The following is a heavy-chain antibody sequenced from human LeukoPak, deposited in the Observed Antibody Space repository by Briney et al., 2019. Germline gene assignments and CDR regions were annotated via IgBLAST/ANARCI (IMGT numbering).Heavy chain of an antibody. V-gene: IGHV2-70*11. CDR2: IDWDDDK. J-gene: IGHJ4*02. Sequence: SGPALVKPTQTLTLTCTFSGFSLSTSGMCVSLTRQPPGKALEWLARIDWDDDKYYSTSLKTRLTISKDTSKNQVVLTMTNMDPVDTATYYCARIHYYGSSDWGQGTLVTVSS. D-gene: IGHD3-10*01. CDR3: ARIHYYGSSD. CDR1: GFSLSTSGMC.